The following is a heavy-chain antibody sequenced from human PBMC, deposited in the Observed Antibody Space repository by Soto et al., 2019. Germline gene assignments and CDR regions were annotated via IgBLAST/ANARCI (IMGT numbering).Heavy chain of an antibody. J-gene: IGHJ4*02. D-gene: IGHD1-1*01. CDR2: IVRDGGQK. CDR1: GFTFSRYA. V-gene: IGHV3-33*01. CDR3: ARDDDFEYNGFDY. Sequence: QVHLVESGGGVVQPGRPLRLSCAASGFTFSRYAMHWVRQAPGKGMGWVRVIVRDGGQKQYADSVRGRFTISRDNSKNTLYLEMNSVTVEDTAVYYCARDDDFEYNGFDYWGQGTLVTVSS.